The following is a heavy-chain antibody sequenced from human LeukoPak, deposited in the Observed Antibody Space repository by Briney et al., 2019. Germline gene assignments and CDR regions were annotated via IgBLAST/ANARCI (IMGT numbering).Heavy chain of an antibody. CDR3: ARGPTGYYFDY. J-gene: IGHJ4*02. CDR1: GGSISSGDYY. CDR2: IYYSGST. V-gene: IGHV4-30-4*01. Sequence: SETLSLTCTVSGGSISSGDYYWSWLRQPPGKGLEWIGYIYYSGSTYYNPSLKSRVTISVDTSKNQFSLKLCSVTAADTAVYYCARGPTGYYFDYWGQGTLVTVSS.